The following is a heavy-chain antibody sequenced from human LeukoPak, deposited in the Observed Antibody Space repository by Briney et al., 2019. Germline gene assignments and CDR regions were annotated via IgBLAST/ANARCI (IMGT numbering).Heavy chain of an antibody. D-gene: IGHD4-17*01. CDR3: SHDYGDHGGFDY. CDR1: GFTFSNAW. V-gene: IGHV3-15*01. Sequence: GGSLRLSCAASGFTFSNAWMSWVRQAPGKGLEWVGRIKSKTDGGTTDYAAPVKGRFTLSRDDSINTLYLQMNSLKTEDTALYYCSHDYGDHGGFDYWGQGTLVTVSS. J-gene: IGHJ4*02. CDR2: IKSKTDGGTT.